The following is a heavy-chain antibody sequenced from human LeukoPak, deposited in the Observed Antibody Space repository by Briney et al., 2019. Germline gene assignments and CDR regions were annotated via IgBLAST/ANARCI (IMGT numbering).Heavy chain of an antibody. CDR1: GGSTSSGGYS. Sequence: SETLSLTCAVSGGSTSSGGYSWSWIRQPPGKGLEWIGYIYHSGSTYYNPSLKSRVTISVDRSKNQFSLKLSSVTAADTAVYYCARGPVWSGYYSPYFDYWGQGTLVTVSS. D-gene: IGHD3-3*01. V-gene: IGHV4-30-2*01. J-gene: IGHJ4*02. CDR3: ARGPVWSGYYSPYFDY. CDR2: IYHSGST.